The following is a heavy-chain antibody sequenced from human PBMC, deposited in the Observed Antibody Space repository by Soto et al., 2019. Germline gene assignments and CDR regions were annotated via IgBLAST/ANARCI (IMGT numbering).Heavy chain of an antibody. V-gene: IGHV3-30-3*01. J-gene: IGHJ4*02. D-gene: IGHD2-15*01. CDR2: ISYDGSNK. Sequence: SLSLSCAASGFTSSSYAMHWVRQAPGKGLEWVAVISYDGSNKYYADSVKGRFTISRDNSKNTLYLQMNSLRAEDTAVYYCARDPIVVVVAGSGGYFDYWGQGTLVTVSS. CDR3: ARDPIVVVVAGSGGYFDY. CDR1: GFTSSSYA.